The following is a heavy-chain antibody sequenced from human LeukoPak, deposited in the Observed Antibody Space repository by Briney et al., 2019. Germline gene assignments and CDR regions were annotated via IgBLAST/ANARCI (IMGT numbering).Heavy chain of an antibody. CDR3: AKARGYSSSPPSD. J-gene: IGHJ4*02. CDR2: ISSSGSTI. V-gene: IGHV3-11*01. CDR1: GFTFSDYY. D-gene: IGHD6-6*01. Sequence: GSLRLSCAASGFTFSDYYMSWIRQAPGKGLEWVSYISSSGSTIYYADSVKGRFTISRDNSKNTLYLQMNSLRAEDTAVYYCAKARGYSSSPPSDWGQGTLVTVSS.